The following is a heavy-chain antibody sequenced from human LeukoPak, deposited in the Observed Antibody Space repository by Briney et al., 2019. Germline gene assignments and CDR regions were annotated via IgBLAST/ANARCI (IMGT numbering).Heavy chain of an antibody. J-gene: IGHJ4*02. CDR2: ISAYNGNT. D-gene: IGHD6-6*01. V-gene: IGHV1-18*04. Sequence: GASVTVSCKASGYTFTSYGISWVRQAPGQGLEWMGWISAYNGNTNYAQKLQGRVTMTTDTSTGTAYMELRSLRSDDTAVYYCARVALMYSSSPLDYWGQGTLVTVSS. CDR3: ARVALMYSSSPLDY. CDR1: GYTFTSYG.